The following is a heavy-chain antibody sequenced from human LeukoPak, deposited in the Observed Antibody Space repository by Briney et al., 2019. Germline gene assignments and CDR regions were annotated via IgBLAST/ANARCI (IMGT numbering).Heavy chain of an antibody. V-gene: IGHV3-21*01. CDR1: ELTFSSYS. Sequence: GGSLRLSCADSELTFSSYSMTWVRQAPGKGLEWVSSISSISTYIYYAESVKGRFTISRDNAKNLLYLQMNSLRAGDTAVYYCARAATPYWYFDLWGRGTLVTVSS. J-gene: IGHJ2*01. CDR3: ARAATPYWYFDL. CDR2: ISSISTYI.